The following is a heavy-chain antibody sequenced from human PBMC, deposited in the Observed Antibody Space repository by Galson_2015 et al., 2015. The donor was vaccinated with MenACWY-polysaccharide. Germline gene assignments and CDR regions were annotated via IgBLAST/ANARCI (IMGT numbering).Heavy chain of an antibody. Sequence: ETLSLTCTVSGGSISSRSYYWGWIRQPPGKGQEWIGTIYIYYGGGTYYNPSLKSRATISVDTSKNQFSLKLSSVTAADTAVYYCARPWAQFSFFDSWGPGTLVTVSS. V-gene: IGHV4-39*01. D-gene: IGHD1-26*01. CDR3: ARPWAQFSFFDS. CDR2: IYIYYGGGT. J-gene: IGHJ4*02. CDR1: GGSISSRSYY.